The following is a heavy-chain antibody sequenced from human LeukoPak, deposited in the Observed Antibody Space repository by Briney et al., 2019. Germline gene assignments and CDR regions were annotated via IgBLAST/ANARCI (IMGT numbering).Heavy chain of an antibody. Sequence: PSETLSPTCTVSGGSVSSGSYYWSWIRQPPGKGLEWIGYIYYSGSTNYNPSLKSRVTISVDTSKNQFSLKLSSVTAADTAVYYCARASYSSSSADYWGQGTLVTVSS. CDR3: ARASYSSSSADY. J-gene: IGHJ4*02. CDR1: GGSVSSGSYY. V-gene: IGHV4-61*01. D-gene: IGHD6-6*01. CDR2: IYYSGST.